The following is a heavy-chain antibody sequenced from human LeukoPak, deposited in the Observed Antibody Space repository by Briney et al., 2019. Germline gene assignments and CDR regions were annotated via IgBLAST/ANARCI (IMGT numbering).Heavy chain of an antibody. V-gene: IGHV4-4*09. CDR3: ATTTTIASWFDP. Sequence: PAGTLSLTCSVSGCTISGYYWSWVRQPPGKGLEWIGYIYTSGSTYYNPSVKSRVTISVDTSTIPFTLKLSTVTAADTAVYYCATTTTIASWFDPGGEGTRVTVSS. D-gene: IGHD5-12*01. J-gene: IGHJ5*02. CDR2: IYTSGST. CDR1: GCTISGYY.